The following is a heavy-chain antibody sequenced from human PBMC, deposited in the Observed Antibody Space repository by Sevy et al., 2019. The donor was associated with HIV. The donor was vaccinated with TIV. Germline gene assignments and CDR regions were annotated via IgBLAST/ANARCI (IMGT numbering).Heavy chain of an antibody. V-gene: IGHV3-53*01. CDR3: ARDPRGIHDWYFDL. CDR1: GFTVSTNY. D-gene: IGHD6-13*01. J-gene: IGHJ2*01. Sequence: GGCLRLSCVASGFTVSTNYMSWIRQAPGKGLDWVSVIYTGGGTYYSDSVEGRFTISRDTSKNTIYLQMNSLRAEDTAVYYCARDPRGIHDWYFDLWGRGTLVTVSS. CDR2: IYTGGGT.